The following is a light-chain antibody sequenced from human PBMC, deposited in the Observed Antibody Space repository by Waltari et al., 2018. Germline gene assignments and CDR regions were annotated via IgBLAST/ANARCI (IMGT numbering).Light chain of an antibody. CDR3: QHYYNWPLT. CDR2: GAS. V-gene: IGKV3-15*01. CDR1: QTVGTK. J-gene: IGKJ4*01. Sequence: EIVMTQSPTHLPVSTGKTATLSCTTSQTVGTKLAWYQQKPGQAPRLILFGASTRATGLPARFSASGSGTEFSLTISSLQSEDSAVYFCQHYYNWPLTFGGGTRIDI.